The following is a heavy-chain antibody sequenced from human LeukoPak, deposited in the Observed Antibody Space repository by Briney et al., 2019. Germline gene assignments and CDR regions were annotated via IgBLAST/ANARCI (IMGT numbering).Heavy chain of an antibody. CDR1: GFTFSSYA. D-gene: IGHD5-12*01. CDR3: VKGIVATISYFDY. Sequence: GSLRLSCSASGFTFSSYAMHWVRQAPGKGLEYVSAISSNGGSTYYADSVKGRFTISRDNSKNTLYLQMSSLRAEDTAVYYCVKGIVATISYFDYWGQGTLVTVSS. V-gene: IGHV3-64D*06. CDR2: ISSNGGST. J-gene: IGHJ4*02.